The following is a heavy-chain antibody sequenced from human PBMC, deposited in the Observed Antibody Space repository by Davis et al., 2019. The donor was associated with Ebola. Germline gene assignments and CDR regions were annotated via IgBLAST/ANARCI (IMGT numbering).Heavy chain of an antibody. CDR2: IIPILGIA. CDR3: AGGRGDGYNALGY. D-gene: IGHD5-24*01. J-gene: IGHJ4*02. CDR1: GGTFSSYA. Sequence: SVKVSCKASGGTFSSYAISWVRQAPGQGLEWMGRIIPILGIANYAQKFQGRVTITADKSTSTAYMELSSLRSEDTAVYYCAGGRGDGYNALGYWGQGTLVTVSS. V-gene: IGHV1-69*04.